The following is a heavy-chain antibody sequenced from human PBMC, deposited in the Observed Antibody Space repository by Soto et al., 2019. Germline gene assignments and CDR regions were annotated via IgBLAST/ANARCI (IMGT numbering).Heavy chain of an antibody. J-gene: IGHJ4*02. V-gene: IGHV3-23*01. CDR3: AKDLKARIAVAGLFDY. Sequence: GGSLRLSCAASGFTFSSYAMSGVRQAPGKGLEWVSAISGSGGSTYYADSVKGRFTISRDNSKNTLYLQMNSLRAEDTAVYYCAKDLKARIAVAGLFDYWGQGTLVTVSS. CDR1: GFTFSSYA. CDR2: ISGSGGST. D-gene: IGHD6-19*01.